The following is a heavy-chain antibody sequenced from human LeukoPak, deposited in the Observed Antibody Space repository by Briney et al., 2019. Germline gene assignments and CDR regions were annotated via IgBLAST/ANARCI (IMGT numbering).Heavy chain of an antibody. CDR1: GFTFSSYG. V-gene: IGHV3-23*01. CDR3: ARGGYCSGGSCRLDY. Sequence: GGSLRLSCAASGFTFSSYGMTWVRQAPGKGLEWVSSISTSGGSTNYADSVKGRFTISRDNAKNSLYLQMNSLRAEDTAVYYCARGGYCSGGSCRLDYWGQGTLVTVSS. D-gene: IGHD2-15*01. CDR2: ISTSGGST. J-gene: IGHJ4*02.